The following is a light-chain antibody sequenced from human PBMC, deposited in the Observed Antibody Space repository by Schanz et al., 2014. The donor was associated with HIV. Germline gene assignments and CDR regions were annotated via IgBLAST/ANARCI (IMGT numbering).Light chain of an antibody. CDR2: DVR. Sequence: QSALTQPASVSGSPGQSVTISCTGTSSDVGGYNYVAWYQQHPGKAPKLLIYDVRNRPSGVSIRFSGSKSGNTATLTISGLQAEDEADYYCKSYRNNNYGTLVVFGGGTKLTVL. J-gene: IGLJ2*01. V-gene: IGLV2-14*03. CDR3: KSYRNNNYGTLVV. CDR1: SSDVGGYNY.